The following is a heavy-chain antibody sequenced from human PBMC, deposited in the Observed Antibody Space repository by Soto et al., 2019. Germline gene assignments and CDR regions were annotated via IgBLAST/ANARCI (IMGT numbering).Heavy chain of an antibody. CDR3: ASYGSGSYYPTTFDY. D-gene: IGHD3-10*01. V-gene: IGHV4-31*03. CDR2: IYYSGST. J-gene: IGHJ4*02. CDR1: GGSISSSGYN. Sequence: QVQLQESGPGLVKPSQTLSLTCTVSGGSISSSGYNWSWIRQHPGKGLEWIGYIYYSGSTYYNPSLHIRVTISVDTAQNQLCLKLSSVTAADTAVYFCASYGSGSYYPTTFDYWGQGTLVTVSS.